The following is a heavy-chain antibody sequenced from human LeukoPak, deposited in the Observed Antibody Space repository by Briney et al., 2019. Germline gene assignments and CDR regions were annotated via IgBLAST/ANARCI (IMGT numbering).Heavy chain of an antibody. D-gene: IGHD1-26*01. V-gene: IGHV3-9*03. CDR2: ISWNSGSI. Sequence: PGRSLRLSCAASGFTFDDYAMHWVRQAPGKGLEWVSGISWNSGSIGYADSVKGRFTISRDNAKNSLYLQMNSLRAEDMALYYCAKDVTASGSYWYFDYWGQGTLVTVSS. CDR3: AKDVTASGSYWYFDY. CDR1: GFTFDDYA. J-gene: IGHJ4*02.